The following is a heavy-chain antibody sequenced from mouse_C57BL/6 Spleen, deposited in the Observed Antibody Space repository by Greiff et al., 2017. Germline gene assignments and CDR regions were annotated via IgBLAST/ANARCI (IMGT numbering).Heavy chain of an antibody. CDR2: INPSSGYT. V-gene: IGHV1-4*01. Sequence: QVQLQQSGAELARPGASVKMSCQASGYTFTSYTMHWVKQRPGQGLEWVGYINPSSGYTKYNQKFKDNATLTADKSSSTAYMQLSSLTSEDSAVYYCAREFITAVVEGYFDVWGTGTTVTVSS. D-gene: IGHD1-1*01. J-gene: IGHJ1*03. CDR1: GYTFTSYT. CDR3: AREFITAVVEGYFDV.